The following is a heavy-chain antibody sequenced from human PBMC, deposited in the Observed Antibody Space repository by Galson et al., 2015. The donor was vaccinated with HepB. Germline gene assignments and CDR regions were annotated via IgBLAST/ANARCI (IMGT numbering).Heavy chain of an antibody. J-gene: IGHJ4*02. D-gene: IGHD3-10*01. V-gene: IGHV3-15*01. Sequence: SLRLSCAASGFTFSNAWMTWVRQAPGKGLEWVGHINTKIDGRTPDYAAFVKGRFTISRDDSKNTLYLHMSSLKIEDTAVYYCNTVFLWFGESLKEADFWGQGTQVTVSS. CDR1: GFTFSNAW. CDR3: NTVFLWFGESLKEADF. CDR2: INTKIDGRTP.